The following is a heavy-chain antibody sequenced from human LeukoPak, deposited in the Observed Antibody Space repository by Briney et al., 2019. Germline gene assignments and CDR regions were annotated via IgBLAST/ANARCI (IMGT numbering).Heavy chain of an antibody. Sequence: GGTLRLSCAASGFTFRSYGMNWVRQAPGKGLEWVSAISGSGGSTYYADSVKGRFTISRDNSKNTLYLQMNSLRAEDTAVYYCARDNFSGSYNFDYWGQGTLVTVSS. CDR1: GFTFRSYG. CDR2: ISGSGGST. CDR3: ARDNFSGSYNFDY. D-gene: IGHD1-26*01. V-gene: IGHV3-23*01. J-gene: IGHJ4*02.